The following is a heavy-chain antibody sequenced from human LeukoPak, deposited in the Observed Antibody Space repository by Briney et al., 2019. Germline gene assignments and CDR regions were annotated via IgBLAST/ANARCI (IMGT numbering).Heavy chain of an antibody. J-gene: IGHJ6*03. CDR3: AREYSSTSPMQGSYYYYMDV. CDR2: INHSGST. Sequence: SETLSLTCAVYGGSFSGYYWSWIRQPPGKGLEWIGEINHSGSTNYNPSLKSRVTISVDTSKNQFSLKLSSVTAADTAVYYCAREYSSTSPMQGSYYYYMDVWGKGTTVTVSS. V-gene: IGHV4-34*01. D-gene: IGHD2-2*01. CDR1: GGSFSGYY.